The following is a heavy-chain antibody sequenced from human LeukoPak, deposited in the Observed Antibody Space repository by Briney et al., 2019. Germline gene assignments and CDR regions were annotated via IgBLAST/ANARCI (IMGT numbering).Heavy chain of an antibody. D-gene: IGHD3-22*01. CDR3: AREASNYYDSSGYV. CDR2: IYYSGST. V-gene: IGHV4-61*01. J-gene: IGHJ4*02. CDR1: GGSPRSSNYY. Sequence: PSETLSLTRTVSGGSPRSSNYYWNWIRQLPGKGLEWIGYIYYSGSTNYNPSLKSQVTISLDTSNNQFSLRLNSVTAADTAVYYCAREASNYYDSSGYVWGQGILVTVSS.